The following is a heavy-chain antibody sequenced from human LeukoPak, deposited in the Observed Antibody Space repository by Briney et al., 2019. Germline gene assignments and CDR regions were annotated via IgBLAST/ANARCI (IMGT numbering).Heavy chain of an antibody. Sequence: PGGSLRLSCAASGFTFRSYSMNWVRQAPGKGLEWVSSISSSSSYIHNADSVKGRFTISRDNAKNSLYLQMNSLRAEDTAVYYCARDRYYYDSSGYDPYFDYWGQGTLVTVSS. CDR2: ISSSSSYI. CDR1: GFTFRSYS. V-gene: IGHV3-21*01. D-gene: IGHD3-22*01. CDR3: ARDRYYYDSSGYDPYFDY. J-gene: IGHJ4*02.